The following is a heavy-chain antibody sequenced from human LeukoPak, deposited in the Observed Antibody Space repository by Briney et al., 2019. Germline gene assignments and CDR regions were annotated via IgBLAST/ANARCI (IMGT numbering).Heavy chain of an antibody. D-gene: IGHD3-9*01. J-gene: IGHJ3*02. V-gene: IGHV1-2*02. CDR3: ARLYDILTGYSSADDASDI. Sequence: ASVKVSCKASGYTFTGYYMHWVRQAPGQGLEWMGWINPNSGGTNYAQKFQGRVTMTRDTSISAAYMELSRLRSDDTAVYYCARLYDILTGYSSADDASDIWGQGTMVTVSS. CDR1: GYTFTGYY. CDR2: INPNSGGT.